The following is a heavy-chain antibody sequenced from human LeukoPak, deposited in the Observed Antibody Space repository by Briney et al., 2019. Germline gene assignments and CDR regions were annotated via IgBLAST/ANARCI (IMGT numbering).Heavy chain of an antibody. CDR3: ARGGSEEPLLWFGELPIRYYYYYYYMDV. Sequence: ASVKVSCKASGGTFSSYAISWVRQAPGQGLEWMGGIIPIFGTANYAQKFQGRVTITADESTSTAYMELSSLRSEDTAVYYCARGGSEEPLLWFGELPIRYYYYYYYMDVWGKGTTVTISS. J-gene: IGHJ6*03. D-gene: IGHD3-10*01. V-gene: IGHV1-69*13. CDR1: GGTFSSYA. CDR2: IIPIFGTA.